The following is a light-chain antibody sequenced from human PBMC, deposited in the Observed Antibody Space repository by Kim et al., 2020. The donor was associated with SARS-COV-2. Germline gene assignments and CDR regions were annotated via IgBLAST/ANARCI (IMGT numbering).Light chain of an antibody. J-gene: IGKJ2*01. CDR3: QQYNHWPMYT. V-gene: IGKV3-15*01. Sequence: EVVLTQSPATLSVSPGERATLSCRASQSVNNNLAWYQQKPGQAPRLLIYGASTRATGIPVRCSGSGSGTEFTLTISSLQSEDFALYHCQQYNHWPMYTFGQGTKLEI. CDR1: QSVNNN. CDR2: GAS.